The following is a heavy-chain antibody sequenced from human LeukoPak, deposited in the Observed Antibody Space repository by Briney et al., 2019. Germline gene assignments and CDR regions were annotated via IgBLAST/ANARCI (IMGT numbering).Heavy chain of an antibody. CDR1: GFTFSRYS. CDR2: ISSSSCYI. CDR3: ARDGVLTGYYAYDAFDI. D-gene: IGHD3-9*01. V-gene: IGHV3-21*01. J-gene: IGHJ3*02. Sequence: PGGSLRLSCAASGFTFSRYSMNWVREAPGKGLEGVSSISSSSCYIYYADSVKGGFTISRDNAKNSLYLQMNSLRAEDTAVYYCARDGVLTGYYAYDAFDIWDQGTMVTVSS.